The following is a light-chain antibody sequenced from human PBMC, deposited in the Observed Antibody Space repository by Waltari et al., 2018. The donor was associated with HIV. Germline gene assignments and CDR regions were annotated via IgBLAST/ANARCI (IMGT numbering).Light chain of an antibody. J-gene: IGLJ3*02. V-gene: IGLV1-40*01. CDR3: QSYDSSLSGWV. CDR2: GST. CDR1: SSHIGAGFD. Sequence: QSVLTQPPSVSGAPGQGVTISCTGGSSHIGAGFDVRWYQQLPGTAPKLLIYGSTNRQSGVPDRFSGSKSGTSASLAIVGLQAEDEADYYCQSYDSSLSGWVFGGGTKLTVL.